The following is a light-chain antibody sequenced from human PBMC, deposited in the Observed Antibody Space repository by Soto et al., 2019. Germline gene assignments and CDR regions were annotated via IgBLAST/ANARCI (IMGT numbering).Light chain of an antibody. CDR3: QQYYSFPWT. J-gene: IGKJ1*01. CDR1: QSISSW. Sequence: DIQMTQSPSTLSASVGDRFTITFRASQSISSWLAWYQQKPGKAPKPMIYVASSLESGVPSRFSGSGSGTDFTLTISCLQSEDFATYYCQQYYSFPWTFGQGTKVDI. V-gene: IGKV1-5*01. CDR2: VAS.